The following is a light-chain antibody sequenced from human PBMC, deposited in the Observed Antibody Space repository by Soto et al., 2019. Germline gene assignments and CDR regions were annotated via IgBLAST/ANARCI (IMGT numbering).Light chain of an antibody. V-gene: IGKV1-5*03. CDR3: HQYKSYPWT. CDR1: HTINNY. CDR2: RVS. Sequence: DIQMTQSPSTLSASVGDRVTITCRASHTINNYLTWYQLKPGKAPTFLIYRVSTLEGGVPSRFSGAGSGTEFSLTISSLQPDDFATYYCHQYKSYPWTFGQGTKVDIK. J-gene: IGKJ1*01.